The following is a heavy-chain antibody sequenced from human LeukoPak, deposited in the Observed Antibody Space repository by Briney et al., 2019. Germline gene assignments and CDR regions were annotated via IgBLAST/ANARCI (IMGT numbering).Heavy chain of an antibody. D-gene: IGHD2-2*01. Sequence: GRSLRLSCAASGFTFSSYAMHWVRQAPGKGLEWVAVISYDGSNKYYADSVKGRFTISRDNSKNTLYLQMNSLRAEDTAVYYCARASSTSCPEWFDPWSQGTLVTVSS. CDR2: ISYDGSNK. J-gene: IGHJ5*02. V-gene: IGHV3-30-3*01. CDR3: ARASSTSCPEWFDP. CDR1: GFTFSSYA.